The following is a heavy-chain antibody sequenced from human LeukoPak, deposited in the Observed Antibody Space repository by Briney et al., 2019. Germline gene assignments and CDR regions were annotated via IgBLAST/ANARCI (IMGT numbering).Heavy chain of an antibody. Sequence: GASVKVSCKASGYTFTSYGISWVRQAPGQGLEWMGWISAYNGNTNYAQKLQGRVTMTTDTSTSTAYMELRSLRSDDTAVYYCATNNFFVKGDHCSGGSCYPYYMDVWGKGTTVTISS. CDR3: ATNNFFVKGDHCSGGSCYPYYMDV. CDR1: GYTFTSYG. CDR2: ISAYNGNT. D-gene: IGHD2-15*01. J-gene: IGHJ6*03. V-gene: IGHV1-18*01.